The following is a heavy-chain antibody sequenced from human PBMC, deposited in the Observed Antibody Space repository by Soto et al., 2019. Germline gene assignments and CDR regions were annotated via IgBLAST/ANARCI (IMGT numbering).Heavy chain of an antibody. CDR2: ISTSNGST. D-gene: IGHD3-22*01. CDR1: GYTFTYYD. CDR3: ARHYTQHYSYDGYLRFFDY. Sequence: ASVKVSCKASGYTFTYYDINWVRQAPGQGLEWMGWISTSNGSTPYAQKLQGRVSMTTDTSTSTAYMELRSLRSDDTAVFYCARHYTQHYSYDGYLRFFDYWGQGTLVTVSS. V-gene: IGHV1-18*01. J-gene: IGHJ4*02.